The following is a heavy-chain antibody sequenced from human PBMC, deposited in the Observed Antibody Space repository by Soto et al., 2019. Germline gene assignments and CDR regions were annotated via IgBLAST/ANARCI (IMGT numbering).Heavy chain of an antibody. CDR2: INPKSGGT. J-gene: IGHJ6*02. CDR1: GYSLTDYH. CDR3: ARGDSTDCSNGVCSFFYNHDMDV. V-gene: IGHV1-2*04. D-gene: IGHD2-8*01. Sequence: ASVKVPCKASGYSLTDYHIHWVRQAPGQGLEWLGRINPKSGGTSTAQKFQGWVTMTTDTSISTASMELTRLTSDDTAIYYCARGDSTDCSNGVCSFFYNHDMDVWGQGTTVTVSS.